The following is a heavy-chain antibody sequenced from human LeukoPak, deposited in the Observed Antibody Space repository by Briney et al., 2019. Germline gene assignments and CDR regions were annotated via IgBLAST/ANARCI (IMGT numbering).Heavy chain of an antibody. CDR3: ARDLAPMTD. CDR2: ISSSGSPI. D-gene: IGHD3-22*01. J-gene: IGHJ4*02. V-gene: IGHV3-11*01. CDR1: GFTFSDYY. Sequence: GGSLRLSCAASGFTFSDYYMNWIRQAPGKGLEWISYISSSGSPIYYADSVKGRFTISRDNAKNSLYLQMNSLRAEDTAVYYCARDLAPMTDWGQGTLVTVSS.